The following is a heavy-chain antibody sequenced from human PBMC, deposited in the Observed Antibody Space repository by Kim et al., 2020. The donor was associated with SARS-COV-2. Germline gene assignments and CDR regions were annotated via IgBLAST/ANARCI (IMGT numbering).Heavy chain of an antibody. J-gene: IGHJ3*02. D-gene: IGHD2-15*01. Sequence: GGSLRLSCAASGFTFSSYAMSWVRQAPGKGLEWVSAISGSGGSTYYADSVKGRFTISRDNSKNTLYLQMNSLRAEDTAVYYCAKGGGYCSGGSCYPDAFDIWGQGTMVTVSS. V-gene: IGHV3-23*01. CDR2: ISGSGGST. CDR1: GFTFSSYA. CDR3: AKGGGYCSGGSCYPDAFDI.